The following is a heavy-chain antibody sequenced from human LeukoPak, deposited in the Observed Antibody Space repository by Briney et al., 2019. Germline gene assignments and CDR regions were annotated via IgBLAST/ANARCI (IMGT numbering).Heavy chain of an antibody. CDR2: INHSGST. CDR3: ARKLSSS. D-gene: IGHD6-6*01. CDR1: GGSLSGYY. V-gene: IGHV4-34*01. Sequence: SETLSLTCAVYGGSLSGYYWSWIRQPPGKGLEWIGEINHSGSTNYNPSLKSRVTISVDTSKNQFSLKLSSVTAADTAVYYCARKLSSSWGQGTLVTVSS. J-gene: IGHJ4*02.